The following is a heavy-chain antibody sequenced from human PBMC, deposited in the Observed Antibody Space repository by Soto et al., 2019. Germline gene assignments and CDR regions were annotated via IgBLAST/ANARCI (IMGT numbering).Heavy chain of an antibody. V-gene: IGHV4-30-4*01. CDR1: GDSISSGDYY. D-gene: IGHD3-22*01. J-gene: IGHJ4*02. Sequence: SETLSLTCTVSGDSISSGDYYWSWIRQPPGKGLEWIGYIYYSGSTYYNPSLKSRVTISVDTSKTQFSLKLSSVTAADTAVYFCARTYYYDSSSFDDRGQGTLVTVSS. CDR3: ARTYYYDSSSFDD. CDR2: IYYSGST.